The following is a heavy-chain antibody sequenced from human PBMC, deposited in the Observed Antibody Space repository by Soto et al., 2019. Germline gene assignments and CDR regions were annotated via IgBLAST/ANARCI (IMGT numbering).Heavy chain of an antibody. D-gene: IGHD2-2*01. CDR2: IYYSGST. CDR1: GGSISSYY. J-gene: IGHJ5*02. Sequence: SETLSLTCTVSGGSISSYYWSWIRQPPGKGLEWIGYIYYSGSTNYNPSLKSRVTISVDTSKNQFSLKLSSVTAADTAVYYCARHEGYCSSTSCYGGNWFDPWGQGTLVTVSS. V-gene: IGHV4-59*08. CDR3: ARHEGYCSSTSCYGGNWFDP.